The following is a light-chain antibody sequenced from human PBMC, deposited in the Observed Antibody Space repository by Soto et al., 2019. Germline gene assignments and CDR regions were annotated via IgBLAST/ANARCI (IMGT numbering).Light chain of an antibody. Sequence: DIQMTQSPSTLSGSVVDRVTITCLASQTISSWLAWYQQKPGKAPKLLIYDASSLESGVPSRFSGSGSGTEFTLTISSLQPDDFATYYCQQYNSYSLWTFGQGTKVDI. CDR2: DAS. CDR3: QQYNSYSLWT. J-gene: IGKJ1*01. CDR1: QTISSW. V-gene: IGKV1-5*01.